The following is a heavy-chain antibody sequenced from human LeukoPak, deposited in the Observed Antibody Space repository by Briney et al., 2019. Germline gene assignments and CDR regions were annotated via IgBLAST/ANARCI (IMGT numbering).Heavy chain of an antibody. Sequence: GGSLRLSCAASGFTFSSYSMNWVRQAPGKGLEWVSSISSSSSYIYYADSVKGRFTISRDNAKNSLYLQMNSLRAEDTAVYYCARDQGCGAGFGESSSYWGQGTLVTVSS. J-gene: IGHJ4*02. D-gene: IGHD3-10*01. CDR1: GFTFSSYS. V-gene: IGHV3-21*01. CDR2: ISSSSSYI. CDR3: ARDQGCGAGFGESSSY.